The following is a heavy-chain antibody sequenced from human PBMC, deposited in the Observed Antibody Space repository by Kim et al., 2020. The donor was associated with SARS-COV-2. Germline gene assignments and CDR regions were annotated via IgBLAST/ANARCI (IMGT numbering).Heavy chain of an antibody. CDR2: IYYSGST. Sequence: SETLSLTCTVSGGSISSSGYYWGWIRQPPGKGLEWIGTIYYSGSTYYNPSLKSRVSISVDTSKNQFSLKLRSVTAADTAVYYCARYGSGNYVRWFDPWGQGTLVTVSS. CDR1: GGSISSSGYY. V-gene: IGHV4-39*07. J-gene: IGHJ5*02. D-gene: IGHD3-10*01. CDR3: ARYGSGNYVRWFDP.